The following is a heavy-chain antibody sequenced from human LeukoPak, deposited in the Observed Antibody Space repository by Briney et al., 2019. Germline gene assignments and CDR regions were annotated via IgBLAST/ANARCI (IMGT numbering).Heavy chain of an antibody. CDR1: GGSISSSSYY. CDR3: ARGTITMVRGVIGRYDAFDI. J-gene: IGHJ3*02. CDR2: ICYSGST. V-gene: IGHV4-39*01. D-gene: IGHD3-10*01. Sequence: PSETLSLTCTVSGGSISSSSYYWGWIRQPPGKGLEWIGSICYSGSTYYNPSLKSRVTISVDTSKNQFSLKLSSVTAADTAVYYCARGTITMVRGVIGRYDAFDIWGQGTMVTVSS.